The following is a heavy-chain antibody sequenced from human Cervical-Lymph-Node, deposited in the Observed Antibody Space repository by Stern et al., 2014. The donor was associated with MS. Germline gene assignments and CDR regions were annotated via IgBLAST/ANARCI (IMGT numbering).Heavy chain of an antibody. Sequence: EVQLVQSGAELIRPGESLKISCKGSGFKFSIYWIAWVRQMPGKGLECRGIIYPVDSEPRSSPSCQGQVTMSADNSTSTAYLQWSSLNASDTAMYFCARQTTAWASDVWGQGTLVTVSS. D-gene: IGHD1-14*01. CDR1: GFKFSIYW. CDR2: IYPVDSEP. CDR3: ARQTTAWASDV. J-gene: IGHJ4*02. V-gene: IGHV5-51*01.